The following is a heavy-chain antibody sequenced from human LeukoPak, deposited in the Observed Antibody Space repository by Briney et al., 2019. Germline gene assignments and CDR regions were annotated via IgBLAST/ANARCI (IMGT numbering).Heavy chain of an antibody. J-gene: IGHJ4*02. V-gene: IGHV4-38-2*02. CDR1: GYSTNNGYY. Sequence: SETLSLTCTVSGYSTNNGYYWGWIRQPPGKGLEWIGSIYHSGKTYYNSSLNTRVTISMDRSKNQFSLKLSSVTAADTAVYYCARVEYSGYDLWGQGTLVTVSS. D-gene: IGHD5-12*01. CDR3: ARVEYSGYDL. CDR2: IYHSGKT.